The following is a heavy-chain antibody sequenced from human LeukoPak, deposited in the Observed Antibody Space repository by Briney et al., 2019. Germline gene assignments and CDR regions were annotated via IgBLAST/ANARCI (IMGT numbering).Heavy chain of an antibody. V-gene: IGHV3-74*01. CDR2: INSDGSST. J-gene: IGHJ4*02. D-gene: IGHD1-1*01. CDR1: GFTFSSYW. CDR3: ARVWNDGSFDY. Sequence: GGSLRLSCAASGFTFSSYWMHWVRQAPGKGLVWVSRINSDGSSTSYADSVKGRFTISRDNDKNTLYLQMKSLRAEDTAVYYCARVWNDGSFDYWGQGTLVTVSS.